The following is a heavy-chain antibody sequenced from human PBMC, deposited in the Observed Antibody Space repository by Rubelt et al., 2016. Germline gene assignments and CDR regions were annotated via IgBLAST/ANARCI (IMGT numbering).Heavy chain of an antibody. Sequence: QLQLQESGPGLVEPSETLSLTCTVSGGSISSSSYYWGWIRQPPGKGLTWIGSIYYSGSTYYNPSLKSGVTISVDKSKNQFSLKLSAVTAADTAVYYCAREQGPTHYFDYWGQGTLVTVSS. CDR3: AREQGPTHYFDY. J-gene: IGHJ4*02. CDR1: GGSISSSSYY. V-gene: IGHV4-39*07. CDR2: IYYSGST.